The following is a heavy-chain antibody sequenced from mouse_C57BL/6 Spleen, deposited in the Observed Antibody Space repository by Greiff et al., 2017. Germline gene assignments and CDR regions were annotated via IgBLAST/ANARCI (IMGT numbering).Heavy chain of an antibody. CDR3: ARTGYDYDVGAMDY. V-gene: IGHV5-17*01. CDR1: GFTFSDYG. D-gene: IGHD2-4*01. J-gene: IGHJ4*01. Sequence: EVKLMESGGGLVKPGGSLQLSCAASGFTFSDYGMHWVRQAPEQGLAWVAYISSGSSTIYYAATVKGRFTISRDNAKNTLFLQMTSLRSEDTAMYYCARTGYDYDVGAMDYWGQGTSVTVSS. CDR2: ISSGSSTI.